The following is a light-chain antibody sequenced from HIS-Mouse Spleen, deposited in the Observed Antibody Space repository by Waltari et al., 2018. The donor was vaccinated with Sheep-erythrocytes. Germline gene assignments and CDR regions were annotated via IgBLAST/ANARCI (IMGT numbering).Light chain of an antibody. Sequence: QSVLTQPPSVSEAPRQRVTISCSGSSSNLGNNAVNWYQQLPGKAPKLLIYYDDLLPSGVSGRFSGSKSGTSASLAISGLQSEDEADYYCAAWDDSLNGVVFGGGTKLTVL. CDR1: SSNLGNNA. CDR3: AAWDDSLNGVV. V-gene: IGLV1-36*01. J-gene: IGLJ2*01. CDR2: YDD.